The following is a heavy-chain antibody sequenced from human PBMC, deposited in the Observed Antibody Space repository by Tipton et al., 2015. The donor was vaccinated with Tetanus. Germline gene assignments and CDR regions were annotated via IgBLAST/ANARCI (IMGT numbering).Heavy chain of an antibody. Sequence: VQLVQSGAEVKKPGESLKISCRGSRDTFTNQWIGWARQMPGKGLEWMGIINPDDSYTYYSPSVKGQVTITADKTISTVYLQWSGLKASDTGMYYCARRCNDVVNGYCDWNDPWGRGTLVTVSS. V-gene: IGHV5-51*01. J-gene: IGHJ5*02. CDR3: ARRCNDVVNGYCDWNDP. CDR2: INPDDSYT. CDR1: RDTFTNQW. D-gene: IGHD3-9*01.